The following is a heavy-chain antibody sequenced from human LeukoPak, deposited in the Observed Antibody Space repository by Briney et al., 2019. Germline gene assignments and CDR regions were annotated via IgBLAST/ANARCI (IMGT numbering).Heavy chain of an antibody. D-gene: IGHD7-27*01. CDR1: GFTFSSYW. V-gene: IGHV4-4*07. CDR3: ARDTGDLPYFDY. J-gene: IGHJ4*02. CDR2: IYTSGST. Sequence: PGGSLRLSCAASGFTFSSYWMSWIRQPAGKGLEWIGRIYTSGSTNYNPSLKSRVTMSVDTSKNQFSLKLSSVTAADTAVYYCARDTGDLPYFDYWGQGALVTVSS.